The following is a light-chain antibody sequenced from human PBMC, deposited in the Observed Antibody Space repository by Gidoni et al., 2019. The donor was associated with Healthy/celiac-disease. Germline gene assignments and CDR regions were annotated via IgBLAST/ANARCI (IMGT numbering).Light chain of an antibody. CDR1: SSNIGSNT. V-gene: IGLV1-44*01. CDR2: SNN. CDR3: AAWDDSLNVV. Sequence: QSVLTQPPSASGTPGQRVTISCSGSSSNIGSNTVNWYQQRPGTAPKLLIYSNNQRPSGVPDRFSGSKSGTAASLAISGLQSEDEADYYWAAWDDSLNVVFGGGTKLTVL. J-gene: IGLJ2*01.